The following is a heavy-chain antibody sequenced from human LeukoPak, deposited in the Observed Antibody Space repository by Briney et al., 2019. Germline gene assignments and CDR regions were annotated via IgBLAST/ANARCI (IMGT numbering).Heavy chain of an antibody. Sequence: GASVKVSCKASGYTFTGYYMHWVRQAPGQGLEWVGWINPNSGGTNYAQKFQGRVTMTRDTSISTAYMELSRLRSDDTAVYYCARDPTYYYYYMDVWGKGTTVTISS. CDR3: ARDPTYYYYYMDV. V-gene: IGHV1-2*02. CDR1: GYTFTGYY. CDR2: INPNSGGT. J-gene: IGHJ6*03.